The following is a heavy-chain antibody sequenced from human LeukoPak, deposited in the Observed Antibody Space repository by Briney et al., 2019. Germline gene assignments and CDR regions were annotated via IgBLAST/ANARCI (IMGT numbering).Heavy chain of an antibody. J-gene: IGHJ5*02. V-gene: IGHV3-48*03. CDR2: ISSSGSTI. CDR3: ARDRTAMVKGDNWFDP. D-gene: IGHD5-18*01. Sequence: GGSLRLSCAASGFTFSSYEMNWVRQAPGKGLEWVSYISSSGSTIYYADSVKGRFTISRDNAKNTLYLQMNSLRAEDTAVYYCARDRTAMVKGDNWFDPWGQGTLVTVSS. CDR1: GFTFSSYE.